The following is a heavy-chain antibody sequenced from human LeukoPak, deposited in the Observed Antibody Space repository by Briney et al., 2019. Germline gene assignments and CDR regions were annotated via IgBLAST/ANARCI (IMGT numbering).Heavy chain of an antibody. Sequence: PGGSLRLSCAASGFTFSNAWMSWVRQAPGKGLEWVGRIKSKTDGGTTDYATPVKGRFTISRDDSKNTLYLQMNSLKTEDTAVYYCTTVDCSSTSCKAPDAFDIWGQGTMVTVSS. CDR3: TTVDCSSTSCKAPDAFDI. D-gene: IGHD2-2*01. CDR1: GFTFSNAW. J-gene: IGHJ3*02. CDR2: IKSKTDGGTT. V-gene: IGHV3-15*01.